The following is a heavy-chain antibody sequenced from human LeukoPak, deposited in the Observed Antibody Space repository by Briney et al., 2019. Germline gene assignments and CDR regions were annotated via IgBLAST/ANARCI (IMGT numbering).Heavy chain of an antibody. CDR1: GFSFSSYS. D-gene: IGHD6-19*01. Sequence: GGSLRLSCAASGFSFSSYSMNWVRQAPGKGLEWVSGVTWNSGTIVYADSVKGRFTISRDNAKNSLYLQMNSLRADDTAMYYCAKDIIVVGSGWYAIDNWGQGTLVIVSS. CDR3: AKDIIVVGSGWYAIDN. V-gene: IGHV3-9*01. J-gene: IGHJ4*02. CDR2: VTWNSGTI.